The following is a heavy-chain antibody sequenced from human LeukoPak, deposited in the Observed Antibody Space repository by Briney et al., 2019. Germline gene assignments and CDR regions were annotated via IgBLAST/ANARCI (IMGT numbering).Heavy chain of an antibody. CDR1: GFTFSNYW. CDR2: IKQDGSEK. J-gene: IGHJ4*02. V-gene: IGHV3-7*03. CDR3: ARDGFGTGSN. D-gene: IGHD3-16*01. Sequence: GGSLRLSCAASGFTFSNYWMDWVRQAPGKGLEWVANIKQDGSEKNYVDSVKGRFIISRDNAKNSLYLQMNTLRADDTAVYYCARDGFGTGSNWGQGTLVTVSS.